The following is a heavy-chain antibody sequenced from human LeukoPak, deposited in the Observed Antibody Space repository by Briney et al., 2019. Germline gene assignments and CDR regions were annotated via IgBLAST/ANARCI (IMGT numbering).Heavy chain of an antibody. CDR3: ARETTPDYSYYYMDV. D-gene: IGHD1-7*01. V-gene: IGHV3-7*01. CDR2: IKQDGSEK. Sequence: GGSLRLSCAASGFTFSSYWMSWVRQAPGKGLEWVANIKQDGSEKYYVDSVKGRFTISRDNAKNSLYLQMNSLRAEDTAVYYCARETTPDYSYYYMDVWGKGTTVTVSS. J-gene: IGHJ6*03. CDR1: GFTFSSYW.